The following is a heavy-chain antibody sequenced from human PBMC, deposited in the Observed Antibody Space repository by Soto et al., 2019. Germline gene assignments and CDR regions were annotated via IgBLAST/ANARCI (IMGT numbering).Heavy chain of an antibody. CDR3: ARHYYGSGSGNWFDP. V-gene: IGHV4-30-4*01. Sequence: TLSLTCTVSGGSISSGDYYWSWIRQPPGKGLEWIGYIYYSGSTYYNPSLKSRVTISVDTSKNQFSLKLSSVTAADTAVYYCARHYYGSGSGNWFDPWGQGTLVTVSS. J-gene: IGHJ5*02. CDR2: IYYSGST. D-gene: IGHD3-10*01. CDR1: GGSISSGDYY.